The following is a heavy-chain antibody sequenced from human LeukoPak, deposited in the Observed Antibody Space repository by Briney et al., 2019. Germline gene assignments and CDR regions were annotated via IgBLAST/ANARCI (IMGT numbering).Heavy chain of an antibody. J-gene: IGHJ6*03. CDR1: GFTFSSYE. CDR2: ISSSGSTI. V-gene: IGHV3-48*03. CDR3: ARERRVGYYDILTGYYQNYYYYYMDV. D-gene: IGHD3-9*01. Sequence: GGSLRLSCAASGFTFSSYEMNWVRQAPGKGLEWVSYISSSGSTIYYADSVKGRFTISRDNAKNSLYLQMNSLRAEDTALYHCARERRVGYYDILTGYYQNYYYYYMDVWGKGTTVTISS.